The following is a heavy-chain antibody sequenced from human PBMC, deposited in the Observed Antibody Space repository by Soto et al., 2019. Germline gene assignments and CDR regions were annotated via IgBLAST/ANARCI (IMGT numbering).Heavy chain of an antibody. CDR3: ARGRSVTTVRWWFDP. V-gene: IGHV4-34*01. CDR2: INHSGST. Sequence: PSETLSLTCAFYGGSFSGYYWSWIRQPPRTGLEWIGEINHSGSTNYNPSLKSRVTISVDTSKHQFSLKLSSVTAADTAVYYCARGRSVTTVRWWFDPWGQGTLVTVSS. CDR1: GGSFSGYY. J-gene: IGHJ5*02. D-gene: IGHD4-4*01.